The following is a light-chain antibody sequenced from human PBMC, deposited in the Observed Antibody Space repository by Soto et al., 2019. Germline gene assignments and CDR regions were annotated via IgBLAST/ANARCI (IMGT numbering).Light chain of an antibody. CDR1: SSDVGGYNY. Sequence: QSVLTRPASVSGSPGQSITISCTGTSSDVGGYNYVSWYQQHPGKAPKLMIYEVSNRPSGVSNRFSGSKSGNTASLTISGLQAEDEADYYCSSYTSSSTVFGTGTKVTVL. CDR2: EVS. CDR3: SSYTSSSTV. V-gene: IGLV2-14*01. J-gene: IGLJ1*01.